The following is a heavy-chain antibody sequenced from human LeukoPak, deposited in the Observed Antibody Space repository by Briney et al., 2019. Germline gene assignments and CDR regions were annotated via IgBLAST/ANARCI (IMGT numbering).Heavy chain of an antibody. V-gene: IGHV1-8*02. CDR1: GYSFNTYY. CDR2: TKPNSGNT. Sequence: ASVKVSCKASGYSFNTYYMNWVRQATGQGLEWMGYTKPNSGNTGYAQKFQGRVTMTRDTSISTAYMELSSLTSEDTAVYYCATELRWKDHWGQGTLVTVSS. J-gene: IGHJ4*02. D-gene: IGHD4-23*01. CDR3: ATELRWKDH.